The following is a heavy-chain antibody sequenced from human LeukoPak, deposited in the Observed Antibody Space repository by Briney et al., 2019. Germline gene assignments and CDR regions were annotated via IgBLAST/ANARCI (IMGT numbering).Heavy chain of an antibody. CDR2: ISGSGGST. V-gene: IGHV3-23*01. Sequence: GGSLRLSCAASGFTFSSYSMNWVRQAPGKGLEWVSAISGSGGSTYYADSVKGRFTISRDNSKNTLYLQMNSLRAEDTAVYYCAKDLARGIRYYYDSSGYYQDDYWGQGTLVTVSS. J-gene: IGHJ4*02. CDR1: GFTFSSYS. CDR3: AKDLARGIRYYYDSSGYYQDDY. D-gene: IGHD3-22*01.